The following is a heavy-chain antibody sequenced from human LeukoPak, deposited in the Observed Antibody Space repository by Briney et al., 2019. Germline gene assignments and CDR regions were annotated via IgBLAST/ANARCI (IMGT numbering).Heavy chain of an antibody. CDR3: ARDADIMATSSFDY. CDR1: GGTFSSYA. D-gene: IGHD5-12*01. CDR2: IIPILGIA. V-gene: IGHV1-69*04. J-gene: IGHJ4*02. Sequence: SVKVSCKASGGTFSSYAISWVRQAPGQGLEWMGRIIPILGIANYAQKFQGRVTITADKSTSTAYMELSSLRSEDTAAYYCARDADIMATSSFDYWGQGTLVTVSS.